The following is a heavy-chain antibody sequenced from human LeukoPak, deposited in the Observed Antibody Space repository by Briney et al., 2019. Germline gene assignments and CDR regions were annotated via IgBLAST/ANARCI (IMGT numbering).Heavy chain of an antibody. J-gene: IGHJ4*02. CDR1: GFTSGIYA. V-gene: IGHV3-23*01. Sequence: GGSLRLSCAVSGFTSGIYAVSWVRQAPGKGLEWVSAFSGGGDSYYADSVRGRFTISRDNSKKILYLQMNSLRAEDTAVYYCGKAYVDTTYFDSWGQGTLVTVSS. CDR2: FSGGGDS. CDR3: GKAYVDTTYFDS. D-gene: IGHD5-18*01.